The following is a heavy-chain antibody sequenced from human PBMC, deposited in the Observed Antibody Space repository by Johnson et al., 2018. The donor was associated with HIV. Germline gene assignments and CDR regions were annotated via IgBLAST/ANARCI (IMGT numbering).Heavy chain of an antibody. CDR1: GFTFSSYD. V-gene: IGHV3-13*01. Sequence: VQLVESGGGLVQPGGSLRLSCAASGFTFSSYDMHWVRQATGKGLEWVSAIGTAGDTYYPGSVKGRFTISRENAKNSLYLQMNSLRAGDTAVYYCARGKGAAAAEAFDIGGQGTMVTVSS. D-gene: IGHD6-13*01. CDR3: ARGKGAAAAEAFDI. CDR2: IGTAGDT. J-gene: IGHJ3*02.